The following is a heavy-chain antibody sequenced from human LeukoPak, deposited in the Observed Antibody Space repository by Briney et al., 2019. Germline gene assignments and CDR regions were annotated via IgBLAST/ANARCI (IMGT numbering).Heavy chain of an antibody. Sequence: PSETLSLTCAVYGGSFSGYYWSWIRQPPGRGLEWIGEIYLGGSTNFNPSLKSRMTMSLDTSKNHFSLNLNSVTAADTAVYYCATSVDYSLVNWGPGTLVTVSS. D-gene: IGHD4/OR15-4a*01. J-gene: IGHJ4*02. CDR2: IYLGGST. V-gene: IGHV4-34*10. CDR3: ATSVDYSLVN. CDR1: GGSFSGYY.